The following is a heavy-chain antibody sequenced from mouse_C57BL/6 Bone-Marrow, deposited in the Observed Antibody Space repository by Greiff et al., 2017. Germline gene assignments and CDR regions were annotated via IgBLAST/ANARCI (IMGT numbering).Heavy chain of an antibody. CDR2: IWSGGST. D-gene: IGHD1-1*01. V-gene: IGHV2-2*01. CDR1: GFSLTSYG. CDR3: ARLVLLRSSLGDY. J-gene: IGHJ2*01. Sequence: VMLVESGPGLVQPSQSLSITCTVSGFSLTSYGVHWVRQSPGRGLEWLGVIWSGGSTDYNAAFISRLSISKDNTKSQVFFKMNSLQADDTAIYYCARLVLLRSSLGDYWGQGTTLTVSS.